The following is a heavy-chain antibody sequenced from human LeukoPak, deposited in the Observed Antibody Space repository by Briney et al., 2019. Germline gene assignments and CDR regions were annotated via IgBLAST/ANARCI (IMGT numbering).Heavy chain of an antibody. J-gene: IGHJ3*02. CDR2: IYYSGST. V-gene: IGHV4-59*08. D-gene: IGHD1-1*01. CDR3: AVNPTKHTFDI. CDR1: GGSISTYY. Sequence: SETLSLTCTVSGGSISTYYWSWIRQSPGKGLEWIGSIYYSGSTNYNPSLKSRVTISVDTSKNQFSLELSSVTAADTAVYYCAVNPTKHTFDIWGQGTMVTVSS.